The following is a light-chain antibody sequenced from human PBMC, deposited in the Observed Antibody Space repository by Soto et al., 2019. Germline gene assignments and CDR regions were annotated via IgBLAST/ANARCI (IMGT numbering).Light chain of an antibody. CDR2: GAS. J-gene: IGKJ2*01. V-gene: IGKV1-39*01. CDR3: QQSYGAPRT. CDR1: QSIGTY. Sequence: DIQMTQSPSSLPASVGDRISITCRASQSIGTYLSWYQQKPGKAPKLLIYGASNLQSGVPSRFSGSGSETGFTLTISSLQPEDFATYYCQQSYGAPRTFGQGTKVEIK.